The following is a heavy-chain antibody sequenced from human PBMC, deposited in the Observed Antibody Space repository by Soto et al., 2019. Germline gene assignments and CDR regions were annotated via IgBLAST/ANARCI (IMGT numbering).Heavy chain of an antibody. Sequence: ASVKVSCKASGYTFTSYDINWVRQATGQGLEWMGGIIPLFGKPSYAQKFQGRLIISADASTNRAYLDLYSLTTEDAGIYYCALFESDDDVWGSFRSWGQGTPVTVSS. CDR3: ALFESDDDVWGSFRS. D-gene: IGHD3-16*01. V-gene: IGHV1-69*13. J-gene: IGHJ5*02. CDR1: GYTFTSYD. CDR2: IIPLFGKP.